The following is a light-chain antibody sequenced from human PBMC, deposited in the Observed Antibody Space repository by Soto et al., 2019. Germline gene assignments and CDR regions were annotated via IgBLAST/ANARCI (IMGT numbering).Light chain of an antibody. CDR1: QSVSSN. Sequence: EIVMTQSPATLSVSQGERATLSCRASQSVSSNLAWYQQKPGQAPRLLIYGASTRATGIPARFSGSGSGTEFPLTISSLQSEDFAVYYRQQYNNWPPWTFGQGTKVEIK. CDR2: GAS. V-gene: IGKV3-15*01. CDR3: QQYNNWPPWT. J-gene: IGKJ1*01.